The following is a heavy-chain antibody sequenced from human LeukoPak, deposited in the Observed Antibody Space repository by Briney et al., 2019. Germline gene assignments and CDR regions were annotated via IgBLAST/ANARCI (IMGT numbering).Heavy chain of an antibody. D-gene: IGHD2-15*01. CDR3: AKDLGSLRFDC. Sequence: GGSLRLSCAASGFTLTSHGMHWVRQAPGKGLEWVAIMWSDATNKFYADSVKDQFTISRDLSKNTLYLQMNNLKPEETAVYFCAKDLGSLRFDCWGQGTLVTVSS. CDR2: MWSDATNK. V-gene: IGHV3-30*02. J-gene: IGHJ4*02. CDR1: GFTLTSHG.